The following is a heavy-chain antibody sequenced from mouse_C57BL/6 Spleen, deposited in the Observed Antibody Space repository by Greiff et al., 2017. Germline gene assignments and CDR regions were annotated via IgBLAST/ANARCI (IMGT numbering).Heavy chain of an antibody. CDR2: IYPRSGNT. Sequence: QVHVKQSGAELARPGASVKLSCKASGYTFTSYGISWVKQRTGQGLEWIGEIYPRSGNTYYNEKFKGKATLTADKSSSTAYMELRSLTSEDSAVYFCASPYYYGSPYWYFDVWGTGTTVTVSS. D-gene: IGHD1-1*01. CDR1: GYTFTSYG. V-gene: IGHV1-81*01. J-gene: IGHJ1*03. CDR3: ASPYYYGSPYWYFDV.